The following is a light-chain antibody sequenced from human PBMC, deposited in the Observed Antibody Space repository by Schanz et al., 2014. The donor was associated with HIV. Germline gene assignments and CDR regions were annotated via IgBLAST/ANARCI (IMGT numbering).Light chain of an antibody. CDR3: AAWDDSLKGLV. CDR1: SSDIGGSDY. J-gene: IGLJ2*01. CDR2: DVR. V-gene: IGLV2-14*03. Sequence: QSALTQPASVSGSPGQSITISCSGTSSDIGGSDYVSWYQQHPGRAPKVLIYDVRDRPSGVSNRFSGSKSGTSASLAISGLQSEDEADYYCAAWDDSLKGLVFGGGTKLTVL.